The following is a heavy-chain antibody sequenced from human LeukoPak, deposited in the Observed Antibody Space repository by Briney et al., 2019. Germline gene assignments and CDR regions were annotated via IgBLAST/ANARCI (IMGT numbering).Heavy chain of an antibody. J-gene: IGHJ4*02. D-gene: IGHD3-16*02. V-gene: IGHV3-23*01. CDR2: ISGSGGST. Sequence: GGSLRLSCAASGFTFSSYAMSWVRQAPGKGLEWVSAISGSGGSTYYADPVKGRFTISRDNSKNTLYLQMNSLRAEDTAVYYCAKDGSSPYMITFGGVISDYWGQGTLVTVSS. CDR3: AKDGSSPYMITFGGVISDY. CDR1: GFTFSSYA.